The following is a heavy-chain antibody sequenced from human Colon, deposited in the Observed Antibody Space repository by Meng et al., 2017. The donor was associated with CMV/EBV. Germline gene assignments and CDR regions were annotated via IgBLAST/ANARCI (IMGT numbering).Heavy chain of an antibody. CDR1: GFIFSDYY. CDR2: ISPTGSDT. V-gene: IGHV3-11*05. Sequence: QVHSVQAGGGLVGPGGALRLSCAASGFIFSDYYMTWIREAPGKGLEWVSYISPTGSDTNYADSVRGRFTISRDNAKNSLFLQMSSLTAEDTAVYYCVKGHTMINPWGQGTLVTVSS. J-gene: IGHJ5*02. D-gene: IGHD3-16*01. CDR3: VKGHTMINP.